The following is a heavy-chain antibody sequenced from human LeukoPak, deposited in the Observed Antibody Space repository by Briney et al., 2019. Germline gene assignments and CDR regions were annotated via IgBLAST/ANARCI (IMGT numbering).Heavy chain of an antibody. CDR1: GGSVSNYY. CDR3: ARDQGSGWYEE. CDR2: IHTSGGT. J-gene: IGHJ4*02. Sequence: SETLSLTCTVSGGSVSNYYWNWIRQPAGKGLEWIGRIHTSGGTNYNPSLKSRLTVSVDTSKSQFSLKLTSVTAADTAVYYCARDQGSGWYEEWGQGTRVTVSA. D-gene: IGHD6-19*01. V-gene: IGHV4-4*07.